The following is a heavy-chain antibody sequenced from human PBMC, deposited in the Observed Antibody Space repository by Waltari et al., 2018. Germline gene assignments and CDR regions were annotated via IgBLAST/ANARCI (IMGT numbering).Heavy chain of an antibody. J-gene: IGHJ4*02. CDR1: GGSISSYY. CDR2: IYYSGST. D-gene: IGHD5-12*01. Sequence: QVQLQASGPGLVKPSETLSLTCTVPGGSISSYYWTWIRPPPGKGLEWIGYIYYSGSTNHNPSLKRRVTISVDTSKNQFSLKLSSVTAADTAVYYCARGGSKDGYNYDYFDYWGQGTLVTVSS. CDR3: ARGGSKDGYNYDYFDY. V-gene: IGHV4-59*01.